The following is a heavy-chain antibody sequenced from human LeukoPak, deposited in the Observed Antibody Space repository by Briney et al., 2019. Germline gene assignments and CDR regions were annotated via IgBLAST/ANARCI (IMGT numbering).Heavy chain of an antibody. V-gene: IGHV4-30-2*01. CDR3: ARHGEHYYDSSALFDY. CDR1: GGSISSGGYY. J-gene: IGHJ4*02. CDR2: IYHSGST. Sequence: PSQTLSLTCTVSGGSISSGGYYWSWIRQPPGKGLEWIGYIYHSGSTYYNPSLKSRVTISVDRSKNQFSLKLSSVTAADTAVYYCARHGEHYYDSSALFDYWGQGTLVTVSS. D-gene: IGHD3-22*01.